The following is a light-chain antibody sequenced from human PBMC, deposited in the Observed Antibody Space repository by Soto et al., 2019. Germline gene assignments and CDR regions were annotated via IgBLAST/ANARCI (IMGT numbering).Light chain of an antibody. V-gene: IGKV3-20*01. Sequence: EIVLTQSPGTLSLSPGERATLSCRASQSVNSNYLAWYRLKPVQAPRLVIYDASRRATGIPDRFSGSGSGTDFTPTISRLEPEDFAVYYCQQYGTSLSLTFGGGTKVDIK. CDR1: QSVNSNY. CDR3: QQYGTSLSLT. J-gene: IGKJ4*01. CDR2: DAS.